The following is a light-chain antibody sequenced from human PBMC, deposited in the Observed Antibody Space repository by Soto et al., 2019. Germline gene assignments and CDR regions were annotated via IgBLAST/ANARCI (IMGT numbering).Light chain of an antibody. V-gene: IGKV1-33*01. Sequence: DIQMTQSPSSLSVSVGDRVTITCQASQDISNDLNWYQQKPGKAPQLLIYDAANLETGVPSRFSGSGSGTDFTFTISSLQPEDIATYYCQQYDSLPQYTFGPGTKLEIK. CDR3: QQYDSLPQYT. CDR1: QDISND. CDR2: DAA. J-gene: IGKJ2*01.